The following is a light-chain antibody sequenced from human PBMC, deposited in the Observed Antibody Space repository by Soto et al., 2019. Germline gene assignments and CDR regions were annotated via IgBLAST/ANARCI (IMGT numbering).Light chain of an antibody. CDR1: SSNIGAGYD. J-gene: IGLJ1*01. Sequence: QSALTQPTSASGSPGQSVTISCTGSSSNIGAGYDVHWYQQLPGTAPKLLIYGNSNRPSGVPDRFSGSKSGTSASLAITGLQAEDEADYYCQSYDSSLSGYVFGTGTKLTVL. V-gene: IGLV1-40*01. CDR2: GNS. CDR3: QSYDSSLSGYV.